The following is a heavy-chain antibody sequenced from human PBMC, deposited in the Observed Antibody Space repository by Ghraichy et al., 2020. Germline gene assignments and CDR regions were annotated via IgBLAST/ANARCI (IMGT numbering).Heavy chain of an antibody. CDR2: IKDDGSEK. V-gene: IGHV3-7*03. CDR1: GVTFSSYW. J-gene: IGHJ4*02. CDR3: ARIVSGSHPYFDY. Sequence: GGSLRLSCAASGVTFSSYWMSWVRQAPGKGLEWVANIKDDGSEKYYVDSVKGRFTISRDNAKNSLYLQMNSLRAEDTAVYYCARIVSGSHPYFDYWDQGTLVTVSS. D-gene: IGHD1-26*01.